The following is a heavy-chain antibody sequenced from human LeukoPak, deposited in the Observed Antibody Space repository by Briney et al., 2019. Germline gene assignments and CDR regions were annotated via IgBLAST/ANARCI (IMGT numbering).Heavy chain of an antibody. Sequence: ASVKVSCKASGYTFTSYDINWVRQATGQGLEWMGWMNPNSGNTGYALKFQGRVTMTRNTSISTAYMELSSLRSEDTAVYYCARGSSVITFGGVINFDYWGQGTLVTVSS. CDR3: ARGSSVITFGGVINFDY. CDR1: GYTFTSYD. V-gene: IGHV1-8*01. D-gene: IGHD3-16*01. J-gene: IGHJ4*02. CDR2: MNPNSGNT.